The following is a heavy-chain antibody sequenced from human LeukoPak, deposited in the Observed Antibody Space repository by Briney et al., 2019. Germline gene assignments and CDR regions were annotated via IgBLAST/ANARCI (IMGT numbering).Heavy chain of an antibody. CDR3: AKGPSLYSSSWFYYFDY. Sequence: GRSLRLSCAASGFTFSSYGMHWVRQAPGKGLEWVAVISYDGSNKYYADSVKGRFTISRDNSKNTLYLQMNSLRAEDTAVYYCAKGPSLYSSSWFYYFDYWGQGTLVTVSS. D-gene: IGHD6-13*01. CDR2: ISYDGSNK. V-gene: IGHV3-30*18. J-gene: IGHJ4*02. CDR1: GFTFSSYG.